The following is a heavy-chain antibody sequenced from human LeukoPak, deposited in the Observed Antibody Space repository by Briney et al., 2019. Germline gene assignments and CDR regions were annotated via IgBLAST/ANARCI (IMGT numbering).Heavy chain of an antibody. Sequence: GASLKISCKGSGYSFTSYWIGWVRQMPGKGLEWMGIIYPGDSDTRYSPSFQGQVTISADKSISTAYLQWSSLKASDTAMYYCARAGLGYYYDSSGYQIDAFDIWGQGTMVTVSS. J-gene: IGHJ3*02. CDR3: ARAGLGYYYDSSGYQIDAFDI. D-gene: IGHD3-22*01. V-gene: IGHV5-51*01. CDR2: IYPGDSDT. CDR1: GYSFTSYW.